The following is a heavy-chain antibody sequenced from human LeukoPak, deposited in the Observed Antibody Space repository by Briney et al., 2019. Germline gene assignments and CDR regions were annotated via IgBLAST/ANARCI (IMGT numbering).Heavy chain of an antibody. CDR3: AGIGEWELLLPFYY. J-gene: IGHJ4*02. CDR1: GFTFSSYA. CDR2: ISGSGGST. V-gene: IGHV3-23*01. D-gene: IGHD1-26*01. Sequence: PGGSLRISCAASGFTFSSYAMSWVRQAPGKGLEWVSAISGSGGSTYYADSVKGRFTISRDNSKNTLYLQMNSLRAEDTAVYYCAGIGEWELLLPFYYWGQGTLVTVSS.